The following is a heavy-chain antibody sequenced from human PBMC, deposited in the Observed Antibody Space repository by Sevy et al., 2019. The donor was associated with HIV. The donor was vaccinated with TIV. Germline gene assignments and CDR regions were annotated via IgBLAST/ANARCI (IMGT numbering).Heavy chain of an antibody. CDR1: GFTFSSYA. Sequence: QLGGSLRLSCAASGFTFSSYAMHWVRQAPGKGLEWVAVISYDGSNKYYADSVKGRFTISRDNSKNTLYLQMNSLRAEDTAVYYCATLDYCSGGSCLFRPGSGVWGQGTLVTVSS. CDR3: ATLDYCSGGSCLFRPGSGV. V-gene: IGHV3-30*04. CDR2: ISYDGSNK. D-gene: IGHD2-15*01. J-gene: IGHJ4*02.